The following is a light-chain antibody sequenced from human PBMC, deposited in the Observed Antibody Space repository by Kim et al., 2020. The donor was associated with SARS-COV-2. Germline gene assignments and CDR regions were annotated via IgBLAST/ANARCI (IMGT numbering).Light chain of an antibody. J-gene: IGLJ3*02. CDR1: SGTIASNY. CDR2: EDN. CDR3: QSYDSSNWV. V-gene: IGLV6-57*03. Sequence: GKPVTTSCTRSSGTIASNYVQWYQQRPGSAPTPVIYEDNQRPSGVPDRFSGSIDSSSNSASLTISGLKTEDEADYYCQSYDSSNWVFGGGTQLTVL.